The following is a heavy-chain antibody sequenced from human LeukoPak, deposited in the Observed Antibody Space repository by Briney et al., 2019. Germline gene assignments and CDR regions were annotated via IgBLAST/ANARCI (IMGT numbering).Heavy chain of an antibody. Sequence: GGSLRLSCAASGFTFSDYYMSWIRQAPGKGLEWVAVTSSDLNVKLYADSVKGRFTISRDNSRSTLYLQMNSLRPEDTAIYYCAREGYYGSGSPPSLYFDYWGQGTLVTVSS. D-gene: IGHD3-10*01. CDR3: AREGYYGSGSPPSLYFDY. CDR1: GFTFSDYY. V-gene: IGHV3-30*03. J-gene: IGHJ4*02. CDR2: TSSDLNVK.